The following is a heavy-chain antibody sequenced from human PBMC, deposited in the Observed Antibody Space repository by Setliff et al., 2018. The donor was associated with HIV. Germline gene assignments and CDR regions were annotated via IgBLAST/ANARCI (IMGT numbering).Heavy chain of an antibody. Sequence: GGSLRLSCAASGFTFSSYAMSWVRQAPGKGLEWVSAVSGSGDNTFYADSVKGRFTTSRDNSKNTLYLQMNRLRVEDTATYYCAKDGINSGAYDWGTLDIWGQGTMVTVSS. D-gene: IGHD3-16*01. V-gene: IGHV3-23*01. CDR3: AKDGINSGAYDWGTLDI. J-gene: IGHJ3*02. CDR1: GFTFSSYA. CDR2: VSGSGDNT.